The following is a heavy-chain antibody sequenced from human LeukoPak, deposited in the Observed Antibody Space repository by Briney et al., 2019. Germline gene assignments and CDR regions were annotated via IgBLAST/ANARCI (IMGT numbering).Heavy chain of an antibody. CDR1: GFTLGDYA. Sequence: GGSLRLSCTPSGFTLGDYAMSWFRQAPGRGLEWVGLIRKKAYGGTTEYAASVKGRFIISRDESKSIAYLQMNSLRSDDTAVYCCTRGGFGIDYWGQGPLVTVSS. J-gene: IGHJ4*02. CDR3: TRGGFGIDY. V-gene: IGHV3-49*03. D-gene: IGHD3-10*01. CDR2: IRKKAYGGTT.